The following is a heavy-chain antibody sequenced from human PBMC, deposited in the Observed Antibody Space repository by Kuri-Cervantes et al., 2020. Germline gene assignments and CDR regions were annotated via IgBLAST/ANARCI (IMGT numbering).Heavy chain of an antibody. Sequence: GGSLRLSCAGSGFPLSNYAMHWVRQAPGKGLEWVAVISYDGRHKYYAGSVNGRFTISRDNSKNTLYLQMNSLSADDTAVYYCASEVPTVTTGFDYWGQGTLVTVSS. D-gene: IGHD4-17*01. CDR2: ISYDGRHK. CDR3: ASEVPTVTTGFDY. J-gene: IGHJ4*02. V-gene: IGHV3-30*04. CDR1: GFPLSNYA.